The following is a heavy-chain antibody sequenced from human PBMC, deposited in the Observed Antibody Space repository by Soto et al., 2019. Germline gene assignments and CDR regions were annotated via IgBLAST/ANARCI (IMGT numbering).Heavy chain of an antibody. CDR1: GFSLSNARMG. CDR3: ARTVVTPSSAFDI. V-gene: IGHV2-26*01. J-gene: IGHJ3*02. D-gene: IGHD2-21*02. Sequence: QVTLKESGPVLVKPTETLTLTCTVSGFSLSNARMGVSWIRQPPGKALDWLAHIFSNDEKAYSTSLKSRLTLSTDISKSQVVLTMTNMDPVDTATYYCARTVVTPSSAFDIWGQGTMVTVSS. CDR2: IFSNDEK.